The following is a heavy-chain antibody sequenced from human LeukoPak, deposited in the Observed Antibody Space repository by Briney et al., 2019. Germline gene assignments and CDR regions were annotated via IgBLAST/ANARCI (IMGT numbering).Heavy chain of an antibody. CDR3: ARWDYAVWFDP. D-gene: IGHD3-16*01. J-gene: IGHJ5*02. CDR1: GGSISSSSYY. Sequence: KSSETLSLTCTVSGGSISSSSYYWGWIRQPPGKGLEWIGNIYYNGRTYYNPSLKGRVTLSVDTSRNQFSLKVTSVTAADTALYFCARWDYAVWFDPWGQGTLVTVSS. CDR2: IYYNGRT. V-gene: IGHV4-39*01.